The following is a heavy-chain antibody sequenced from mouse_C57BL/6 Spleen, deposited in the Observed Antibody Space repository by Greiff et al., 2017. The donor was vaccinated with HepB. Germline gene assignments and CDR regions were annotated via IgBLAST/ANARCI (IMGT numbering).Heavy chain of an antibody. Sequence: EVHLVESGGGLVKPGGSLKLSCAASGFTFSSYAMSWVRQTPEKRLEWVATISDGGSYTYYPDNVKGRFTISRDNAKNNLYLQMSHLKSEDTAMYYCAREDGSILYAMDYWGQGTSVTVSS. V-gene: IGHV5-4*01. D-gene: IGHD1-1*01. CDR1: GFTFSSYA. J-gene: IGHJ4*01. CDR3: AREDGSILYAMDY. CDR2: ISDGGSYT.